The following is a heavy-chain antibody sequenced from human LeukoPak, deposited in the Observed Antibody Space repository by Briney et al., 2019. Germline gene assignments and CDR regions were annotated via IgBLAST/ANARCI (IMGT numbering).Heavy chain of an antibody. CDR3: ARGSYSGGWYGVHFQQ. V-gene: IGHV4-30-4*01. CDR2: IYSSGST. J-gene: IGHJ1*01. CDR1: GGSVITADSY. D-gene: IGHD6-19*01. Sequence: PSQTLSLTCTVSGGSVITADSYWSWIRQPPGRGLEWIAYIYSSGSTYYNPSLKSRVTISVERSKNQFSLKLTSVTAADTAVYYCARGSYSGGWYGVHFQQWGQGTLVTVSS.